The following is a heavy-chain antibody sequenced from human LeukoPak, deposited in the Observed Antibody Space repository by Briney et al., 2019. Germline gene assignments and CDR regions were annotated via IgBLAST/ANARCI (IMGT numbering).Heavy chain of an antibody. Sequence: GGSLRLSCAAPGLPFSSYTMNWVRQAPGKGLEWVSSISGSGNITYYAGSVKGRFTISRDNSKNTLYLDMTSLRAEDTAIYYCVKTNMIRGVTTPYYLDYWGQGILVTVSS. J-gene: IGHJ4*02. CDR2: ISGSGNIT. CDR3: VKTNMIRGVTTPYYLDY. D-gene: IGHD3-10*01. V-gene: IGHV3-23*01. CDR1: GLPFSSYT.